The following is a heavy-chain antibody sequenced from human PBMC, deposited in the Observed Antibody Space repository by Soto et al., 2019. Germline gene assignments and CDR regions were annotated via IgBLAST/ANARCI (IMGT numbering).Heavy chain of an antibody. V-gene: IGHV4-4*02. Sequence: HLQESGPGLVSPSETLSLTCAVSGGSISRSSWWTWVRQSPEKGLEWIGEFYHAGSPDYNPSFQSRVTIILDKSKNNFSLRLTSVTAADTAVYYCARGSSFRGDFDIWGQGTTVTVSS. CDR1: GGSISRSSW. J-gene: IGHJ3*02. D-gene: IGHD2-21*01. CDR2: FYHAGSP. CDR3: ARGSSFRGDFDI.